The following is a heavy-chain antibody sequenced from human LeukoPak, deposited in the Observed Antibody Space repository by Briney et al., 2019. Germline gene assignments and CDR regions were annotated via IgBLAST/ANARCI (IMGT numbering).Heavy chain of an antibody. Sequence: PSETLSLTCTVSGGSISSYYWSWIRQPPGKGLEWIGYIYYSGSTNYNPSLKSRVTISVDTSKNQFSLKLSSVTAADTAVYYCARDGFGGVTPEGNWFDPWGQGTLVTVSS. D-gene: IGHD3-16*01. CDR2: IYYSGST. CDR3: ARDGFGGVTPEGNWFDP. J-gene: IGHJ5*02. CDR1: GGSISSYY. V-gene: IGHV4-59*12.